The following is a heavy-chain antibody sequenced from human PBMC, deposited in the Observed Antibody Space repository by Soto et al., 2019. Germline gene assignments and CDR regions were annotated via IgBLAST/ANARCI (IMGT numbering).Heavy chain of an antibody. Sequence: QVQLVQSGAEVKKPGASVKVSCKASGYTFTNYGISWVRQAPGQGLEWMGWINAYNGNTKYAQKLQGRVTMTTDTSTSAAYMERRSLRSDDTGVYYCARDQAMAQLDYWGQGTLVTVSS. V-gene: IGHV1-18*01. CDR3: ARDQAMAQLDY. J-gene: IGHJ4*02. CDR2: INAYNGNT. D-gene: IGHD5-18*01. CDR1: GYTFTNYG.